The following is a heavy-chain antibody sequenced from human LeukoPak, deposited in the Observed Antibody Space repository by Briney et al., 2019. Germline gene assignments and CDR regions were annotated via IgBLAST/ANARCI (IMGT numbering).Heavy chain of an antibody. J-gene: IGHJ4*02. D-gene: IGHD6-13*01. CDR1: GFTFGSYG. Sequence: PGGSLRLSCAASGFTFGSYGMHWVRQAPGKGLEWVAVISYDGSNKFYADSVKGRFTISRDNSKSTLYLQMNSLRAEDTAVYYCAKELSAGTGGGWEDYFDYWGQGTLVTVSA. CDR3: AKELSAGTGGGWEDYFDY. V-gene: IGHV3-30*18. CDR2: ISYDGSNK.